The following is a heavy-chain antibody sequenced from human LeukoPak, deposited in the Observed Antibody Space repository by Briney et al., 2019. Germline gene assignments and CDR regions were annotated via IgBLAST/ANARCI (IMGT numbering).Heavy chain of an antibody. J-gene: IGHJ4*02. Sequence: GGSLRLSCAASGFTFSSYGMHWVRQAPGKGLEWVAVISYDGSNKYYADSVKGRFTISRDNSKNTLYLQMNSLRAEDTAVYYCARGIAARRLDYWGQGTLVTVSS. CDR2: ISYDGSNK. V-gene: IGHV3-30*03. CDR3: ARGIAARRLDY. CDR1: GFTFSSYG. D-gene: IGHD6-6*01.